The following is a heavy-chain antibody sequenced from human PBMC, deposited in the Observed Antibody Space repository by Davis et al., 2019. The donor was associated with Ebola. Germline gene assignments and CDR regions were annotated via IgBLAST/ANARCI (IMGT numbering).Heavy chain of an antibody. Sequence: HSQTPSLTRAIPGDSVAGGTGGWNWIRQSPSRGLEWLGRTYYKSKWNNDYAVSVKSRITIDLDTSKNQLSLQLDSVTPEDTAVYYCARGWLRSGFDSWGQGTLVTVSS. CDR2: TYYKSKWNN. V-gene: IGHV6-1*01. J-gene: IGHJ4*02. CDR1: GDSVAGGTGG. CDR3: ARGWLRSGFDS. D-gene: IGHD5-12*01.